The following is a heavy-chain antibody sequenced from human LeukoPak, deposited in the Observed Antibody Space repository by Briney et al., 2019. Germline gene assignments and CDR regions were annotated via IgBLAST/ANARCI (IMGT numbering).Heavy chain of an antibody. J-gene: IGHJ3*02. D-gene: IGHD4-17*01. CDR3: AKGMVTTVTTGSAFDI. CDR2: ISGSGGST. V-gene: IGHV3-23*01. CDR1: GFTFSSYA. Sequence: GGSLRLSCAASGFTFSSYAMSWVRQAPGKGLEWVSAISGSGGSTYYADSVKGRFTISRDNSKNTLYLQMNSLRAEDTDVYYCAKGMVTTVTTGSAFDIWGQGTMVTVSS.